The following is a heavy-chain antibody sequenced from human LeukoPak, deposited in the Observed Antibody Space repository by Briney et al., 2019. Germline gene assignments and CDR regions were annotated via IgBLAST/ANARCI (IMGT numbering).Heavy chain of an antibody. CDR2: ISSSRSYI. CDR1: GFTFSSYS. J-gene: IGHJ4*02. Sequence: GGSLRLSCAASGFTFSSYSMNWVRQAPGKGLEWVSSISSSRSYIYYADSAKGRFTISRDNAKNSLYLQMNSLRAENTAVYYCARGDRSGSFGYWGQGALVTVSS. CDR3: ARGDRSGSFGY. D-gene: IGHD3-22*01. V-gene: IGHV3-21*01.